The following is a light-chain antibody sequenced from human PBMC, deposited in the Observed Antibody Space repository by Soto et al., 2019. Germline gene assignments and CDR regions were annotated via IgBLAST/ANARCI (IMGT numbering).Light chain of an antibody. Sequence: DIVMTQSPLSLPVTPGEPASISCRSSQSLLNSNGYNCLDWYLQRPGQSPQLLIHLGSIRACGVPDRFRASGSGTDFRLKISRVEAEDVGVYYGMQALRPPLTFGGGNKVEIK. J-gene: IGKJ4*01. CDR2: LGS. CDR1: QSLLNSNGYNC. V-gene: IGKV2-28*01. CDR3: MQALRPPLT.